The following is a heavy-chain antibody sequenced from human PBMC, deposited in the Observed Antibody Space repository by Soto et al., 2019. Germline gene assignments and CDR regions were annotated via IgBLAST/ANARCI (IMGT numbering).Heavy chain of an antibody. Sequence: QVQLLESGGGVVQPGMSLRLSCAASGFTFENFGMRWVRQAPGKGLEWVTVIAYDGTSKDYADSVKGRFTISRDNSNNTLYLQMHSLRVEDTSVYYCAKSLDGVPVQEFDTRGQGTLVTVSS. CDR2: IAYDGTSK. CDR3: AKSLDGVPVQEFDT. V-gene: IGHV3-30*18. J-gene: IGHJ5*02. D-gene: IGHD3-3*01. CDR1: GFTFENFG.